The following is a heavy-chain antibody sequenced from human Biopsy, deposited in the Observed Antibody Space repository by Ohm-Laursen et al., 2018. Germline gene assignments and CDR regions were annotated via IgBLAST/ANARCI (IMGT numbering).Heavy chain of an antibody. Sequence: SQTLSLTCTVTDGSISNIINYWGWIRQPLGKGLEWLGGIYHTGITVYNPSLKSRVTISVDTSNNQFSLKLSSLTAADTAVYYCARDYDTSGYYYVPWGRGTLVTVSS. D-gene: IGHD3-22*01. V-gene: IGHV4-39*01. J-gene: IGHJ5*02. CDR1: DGSISNIINY. CDR3: ARDYDTSGYYYVP. CDR2: IYHTGIT.